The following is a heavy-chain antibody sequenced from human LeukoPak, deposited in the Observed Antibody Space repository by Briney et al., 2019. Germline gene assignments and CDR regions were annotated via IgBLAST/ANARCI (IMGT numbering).Heavy chain of an antibody. CDR2: IWYDGSNK. J-gene: IGHJ2*01. D-gene: IGHD2-2*01. V-gene: IGHV3-33*01. CDR3: ARDPALWYFDL. Sequence: GGSLRLSCAASGFTFSSYGMHWVRQAPGKGLEWVAVIWYDGSNKYYADSVKGRFTISRDNSKNTLYLQMNSLRAEDTAVYYCARDPALWYFDLWGRGTLVTVSS. CDR1: GFTFSSYG.